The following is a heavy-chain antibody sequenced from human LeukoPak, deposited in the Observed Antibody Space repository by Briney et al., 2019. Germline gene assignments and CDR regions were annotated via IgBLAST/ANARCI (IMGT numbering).Heavy chain of an antibody. V-gene: IGHV1-2*02. CDR1: GYTFTGYY. Sequence: ASVKVSCKASGYTFTGYYMHWVRQAPGQGLEWMGWINPNIGGTKYTQKFQGTVTMTRDTSSSTAYMELSRLRSDDTAVYYCARELQRYYYSMDVWGKGTTVTVSS. CDR3: ARELQRYYYSMDV. D-gene: IGHD2-21*02. J-gene: IGHJ6*03. CDR2: INPNIGGT.